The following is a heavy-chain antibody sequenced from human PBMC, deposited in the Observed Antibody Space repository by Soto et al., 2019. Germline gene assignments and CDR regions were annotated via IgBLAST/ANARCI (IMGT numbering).Heavy chain of an antibody. D-gene: IGHD2-2*01. CDR2: ISAYNGNT. CDR3: ARDRGYCSSTSCYAAVYYYYGMDV. J-gene: IGHJ6*02. Sequence: SVKVSWKASGYRFTSYGICWVRQAPGQGLEWMGWISAYNGNTNYAQKLQGRVTMTTDTSTSTAYMELRSLRSDDTAVYYCARDRGYCSSTSCYAAVYYYYGMDVWGQGTTVTV. V-gene: IGHV1-18*01. CDR1: GYRFTSYG.